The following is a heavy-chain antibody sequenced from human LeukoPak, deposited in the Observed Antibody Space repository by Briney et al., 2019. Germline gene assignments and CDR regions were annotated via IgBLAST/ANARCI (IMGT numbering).Heavy chain of an antibody. CDR1: GGSISSGSYY. CDR2: IYHSGST. J-gene: IGHJ5*02. V-gene: IGHV4-30-2*01. Sequence: SETLSLTCTVSGGSISSGSYYWSWIRQPPGKGLEWIGYIYHSGSTYYNPSLKSRVTISVDRSKNQFSLKLSSVTAADTAVYYCARGKDMTTVVPNWFDPWGQGTLVTVSS. CDR3: ARGKDMTTVVPNWFDP. D-gene: IGHD4-17*01.